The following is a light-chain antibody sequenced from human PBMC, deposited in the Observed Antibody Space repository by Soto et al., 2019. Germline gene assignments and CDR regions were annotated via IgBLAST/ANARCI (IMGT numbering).Light chain of an antibody. CDR1: QGISNY. CDR3: HEYTNVPA. CDR2: AAA. Sequence: DIQMTQSPSSLSASVGDRVTITCRASQGISNYLAWYQQIPGKVPKILISAAATLQSGVPSRFSGSGSGTDFTLTISSLQPDDVATYDGHEYTNVPAFGGGTKVEIK. V-gene: IGKV1-27*01. J-gene: IGKJ4*01.